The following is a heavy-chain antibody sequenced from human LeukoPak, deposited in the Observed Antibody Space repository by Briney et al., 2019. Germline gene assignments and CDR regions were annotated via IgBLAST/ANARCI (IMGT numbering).Heavy chain of an antibody. J-gene: IGHJ4*02. Sequence: SETLSLTCTVSGGSISSYYWSWIRQPPGKGLEWIGYIYYSGSTNYNPSLKSRVTISVDTSKNQFSLKLSSVTAADTAVYYCARALLSRDGYGCDYWGQGILVTVSS. CDR1: GGSISSYY. V-gene: IGHV4-59*01. D-gene: IGHD5-24*01. CDR3: ARALLSRDGYGCDY. CDR2: IYYSGST.